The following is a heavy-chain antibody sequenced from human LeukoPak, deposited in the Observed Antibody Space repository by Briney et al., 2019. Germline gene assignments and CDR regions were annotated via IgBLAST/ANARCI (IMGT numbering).Heavy chain of an antibody. CDR1: GFTVSSNY. CDR3: ARARSPSSGYLLRDHNWFDP. J-gene: IGHJ5*02. V-gene: IGHV3-53*01. D-gene: IGHD3-22*01. Sequence: PGGSLRLSCAASGFTVSSNYMSWVRQAPGKGLEWVSVIYSGGSTYYADSVKGRFTISRDNSKNTLYLQMNSLRAEDTAVYYCARARSPSSGYLLRDHNWFDPWGQGTLVTVSS. CDR2: IYSGGST.